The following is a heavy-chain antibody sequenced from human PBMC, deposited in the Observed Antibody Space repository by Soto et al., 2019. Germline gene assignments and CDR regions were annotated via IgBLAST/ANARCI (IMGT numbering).Heavy chain of an antibody. J-gene: IGHJ4*02. V-gene: IGHV4-39*01. D-gene: IGHD2-15*01. CDR2: IYYSGST. CDR1: GGSISSSSYY. Sequence: SETLSLTCTVSGGSISSSSYYWGWIRQPPGKGLEWIGSIYYSGSTYYNPSLKSRVTISVDTSKNQFSLKLSSVTAADTAVYYCASQIPWGYCSGGSCYPYVYYFDYWGQGTLVTAPQ. CDR3: ASQIPWGYCSGGSCYPYVYYFDY.